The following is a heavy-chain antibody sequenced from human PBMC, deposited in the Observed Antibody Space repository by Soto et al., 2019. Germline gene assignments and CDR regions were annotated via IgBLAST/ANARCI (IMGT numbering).Heavy chain of an antibody. D-gene: IGHD6-13*01. Sequence: QVQLVQSGAEVKKPGSSVKVSCKASGGTFSSYAISWVRQAPGQGLEWMGGIIPIFGTANYAQKFQGRVTITADESTSTAYMELSSLRSEDTAVYYCARSESWQQLPPHYYYGMDVWGQGTTVTVSS. V-gene: IGHV1-69*01. CDR1: GGTFSSYA. J-gene: IGHJ6*02. CDR3: ARSESWQQLPPHYYYGMDV. CDR2: IIPIFGTA.